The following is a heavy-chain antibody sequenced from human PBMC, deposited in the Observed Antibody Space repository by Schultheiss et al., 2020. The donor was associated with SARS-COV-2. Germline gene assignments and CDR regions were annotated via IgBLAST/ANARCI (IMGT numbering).Heavy chain of an antibody. D-gene: IGHD3-10*01. J-gene: IGHJ6*01. CDR2: ISSSGSTI. CDR1: GFTFSDYY. V-gene: IGHV3-11*04. Sequence: GESLKISCAASGFTFSDYYMSWIRQAPGKGLEWVSYISSSGSTIYYADSVKGRFTISRDNAKNSLYLQMNTLRAEDTAVYSCATSGGGGSRREGLGMDVWGQGTTVTVSS. CDR3: ATSGGGGSRREGLGMDV.